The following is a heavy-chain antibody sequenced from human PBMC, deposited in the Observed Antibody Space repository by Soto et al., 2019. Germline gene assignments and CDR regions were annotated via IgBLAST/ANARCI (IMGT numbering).Heavy chain of an antibody. CDR2: ISAYNGNT. V-gene: IGHV1-18*04. CDR3: ARDRPEGSGSYYKERAQTYYYYGMDV. J-gene: IGHJ6*02. CDR1: GYTFTSYG. Sequence: ASVKVSCKASGYTFTSYGISWVRQAPGQGLEWMGWISAYNGNTNYAQKLQGRVTMTTDTSTSTAYMELRSLRSDDTAVYYCARDRPEGSGSYYKERAQTYYYYGMDVWG. D-gene: IGHD3-10*01.